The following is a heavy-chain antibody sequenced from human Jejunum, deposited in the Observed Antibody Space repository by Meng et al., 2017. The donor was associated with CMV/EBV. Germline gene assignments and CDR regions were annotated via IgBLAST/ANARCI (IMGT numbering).Heavy chain of an antibody. CDR3: ARARGSGRGV. V-gene: IGHV3-7*03. CDR1: GVTFRNHW. CDR2: IKPDGSEK. J-gene: IGHJ6*02. D-gene: IGHD3-10*01. Sequence: SCAASGVTFRNHWMSWVRQLSGKGLEWVANIKPDGSEKYYVDSVKGRFTISRDNAENSLYLQMNTLRPDDTAVYYCARARGSGRGVWGQGTTVTVSS.